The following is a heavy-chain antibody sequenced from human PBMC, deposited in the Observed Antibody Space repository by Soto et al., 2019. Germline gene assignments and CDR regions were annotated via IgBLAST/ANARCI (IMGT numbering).Heavy chain of an antibody. D-gene: IGHD2-2*01. Sequence: PSETLSLTCAVYGGSFSGYYWSWIRQPPGKGPEWIGEINHSGSTNYNPSLKSRVTISVDTSKNQFSLKLSSVTAADTAVYYCARARRGYCSSTSCYRIYYYYGMDVWGQGTTVTVSS. CDR1: GGSFSGYY. CDR2: INHSGST. V-gene: IGHV4-34*01. CDR3: ARARRGYCSSTSCYRIYYYYGMDV. J-gene: IGHJ6*02.